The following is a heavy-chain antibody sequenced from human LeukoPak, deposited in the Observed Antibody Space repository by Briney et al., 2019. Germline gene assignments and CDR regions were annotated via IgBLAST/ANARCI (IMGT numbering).Heavy chain of an antibody. Sequence: PSETLSLTCTVSGGSIGSYYWSWIRQPPGKGLEWIGYISYSGSTNYNPSLKSRVTISVDTSKSQFSLKLSSVTAADTAVYYCARALGDYWGQGTLVTVSS. J-gene: IGHJ4*02. V-gene: IGHV4-59*01. CDR3: ARALGDY. CDR1: GGSIGSYY. CDR2: ISYSGST.